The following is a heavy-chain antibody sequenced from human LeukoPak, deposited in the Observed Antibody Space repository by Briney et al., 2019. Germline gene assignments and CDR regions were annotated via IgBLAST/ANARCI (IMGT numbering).Heavy chain of an antibody. J-gene: IGHJ4*02. V-gene: IGHV3-30*01. CDR1: GFTFSSFA. CDR2: ISYDGTNK. CDR3: ARDYYYDRIGYYD. D-gene: IGHD3-22*01. Sequence: QAEGSLRLSCAASGFTFSSFAMHWVRQAPGKGLEWVTFISYDGTNKYYAGSVKGRFTISRDNPKNTLYLQMNSLRAEDTAVYYCARDYYYDRIGYYDWGQGTLVTVSS.